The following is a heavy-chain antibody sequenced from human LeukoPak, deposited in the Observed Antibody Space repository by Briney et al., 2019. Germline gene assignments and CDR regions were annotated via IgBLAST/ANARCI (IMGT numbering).Heavy chain of an antibody. CDR2: IYTSGST. Sequence: SQTLSLTCTVSGGSISSGSYYWSWIRQPAGKGLEWIGRIYTSGSTNYNPSLKSRVTISVDTSKNQFSLKLSSVTAAATAAYYCARDKGYSSGWYFSGPDYFFDYWGQGTLVTVSS. D-gene: IGHD6-19*01. CDR1: GGSISSGSYY. V-gene: IGHV4-61*02. CDR3: ARDKGYSSGWYFSGPDYFFDY. J-gene: IGHJ4*02.